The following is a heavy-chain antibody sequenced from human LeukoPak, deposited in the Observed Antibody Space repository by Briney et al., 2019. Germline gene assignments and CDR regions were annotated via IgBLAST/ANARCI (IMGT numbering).Heavy chain of an antibody. D-gene: IGHD1-26*01. CDR3: AQRQGPTSGSYDYFDP. CDR2: IHSSGYT. J-gene: IGHJ5*02. V-gene: IGHV4-4*09. Sequence: SETLSLTCTVSGGSISSNYWSWIRQPPGQGLEWIAYIHSSGYTNYNPFLRSRLTISVDTPKNQFSLKVTSVTAADTAVYYCAQRQGPTSGSYDYFDPWGQGTLVTVSS. CDR1: GGSISSNY.